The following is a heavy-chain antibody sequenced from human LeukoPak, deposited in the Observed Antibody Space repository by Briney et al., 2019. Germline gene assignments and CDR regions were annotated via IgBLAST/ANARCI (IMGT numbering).Heavy chain of an antibody. CDR3: ARARVAGYFDY. D-gene: IGHD6-19*01. J-gene: IGHJ4*02. Sequence: SETLSLTCTVSGGSISSYYWSWIRQPPGKGLEWIGYIYYSGSTNYNPSLKSRVTISVDTSKNQFSLKLSSVTAADTAVYYCARARVAGYFDYWGQGTLVTVSS. CDR1: GGSISSYY. CDR2: IYYSGST. V-gene: IGHV4-59*08.